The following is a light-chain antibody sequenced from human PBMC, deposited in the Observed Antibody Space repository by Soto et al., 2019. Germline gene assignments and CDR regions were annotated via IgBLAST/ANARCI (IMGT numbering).Light chain of an antibody. CDR2: GAS. CDR3: QQRHMWPIT. J-gene: IGKJ5*01. Sequence: EILLTQSPATLPVSPGERATLSCRASQSVCSNLAWFQQKPGQAPRLLIYGASSRATGIPDRFSGTGSETDFTLTISSLEPEDSAVYYCQQRHMWPITFGQGTRLEIK. CDR1: QSVCSN. V-gene: IGKV3-11*01.